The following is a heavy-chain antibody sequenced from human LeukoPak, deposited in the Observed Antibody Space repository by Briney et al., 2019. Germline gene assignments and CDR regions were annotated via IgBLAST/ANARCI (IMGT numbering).Heavy chain of an antibody. CDR3: ARAGSGNSPWDY. V-gene: IGHV3-33*01. J-gene: IGHJ4*02. D-gene: IGHD3-10*01. CDR2: IWYDGSNK. CDR1: GFTFSSYG. Sequence: GGSLRLSCAASGFTFSSYGMDWVRQARGKGLEWVAVIWYDGSNKYYADSVKGRFTISRDNSKNTLYLQMNSLRAEDTAVYYCARAGSGNSPWDYCGQGTLVTVSS.